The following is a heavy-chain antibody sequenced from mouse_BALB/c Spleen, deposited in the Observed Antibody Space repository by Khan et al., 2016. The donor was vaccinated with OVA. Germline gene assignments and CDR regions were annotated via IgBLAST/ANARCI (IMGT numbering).Heavy chain of an antibody. D-gene: IGHD2-3*01. J-gene: IGHJ4*01. Sequence: QMQLEESGPGLVAPSQSLSITCTVSGFSLTSYGVHWVRQPPGKGLEWLGVIWAGGSTNYNSALMSRLSISKDNSKSQVFLKMNSLQNDETAMYXCARERWLLPLDYWGQGTSVTVSS. CDR2: IWAGGST. CDR1: GFSLTSYG. CDR3: ARERWLLPLDY. V-gene: IGHV2-9*02.